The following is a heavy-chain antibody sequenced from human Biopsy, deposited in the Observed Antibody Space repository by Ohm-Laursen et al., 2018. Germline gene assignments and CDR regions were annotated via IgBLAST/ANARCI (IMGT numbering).Heavy chain of an antibody. Sequence: GASVKVSCKASGGTFINYAISWARQAPGQGLEWMGGIIPMFGTANYAQMFQGRVTISADESTSTFYMELSSLTTEDTAIYYCARGPHSGSHSCFDYWGRGTLVTVSS. V-gene: IGHV1-69*13. J-gene: IGHJ4*02. CDR3: ARGPHSGSHSCFDY. CDR1: GGTFINYA. CDR2: IIPMFGTA. D-gene: IGHD1-26*01.